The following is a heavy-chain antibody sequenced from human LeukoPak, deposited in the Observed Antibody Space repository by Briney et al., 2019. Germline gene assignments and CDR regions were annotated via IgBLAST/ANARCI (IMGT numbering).Heavy chain of an antibody. CDR3: ARSTAGFDY. J-gene: IGHJ4*02. D-gene: IGHD1-1*01. CDR1: GFTFSNYW. V-gene: IGHV3-7*01. Sequence: PGGSLRLSCAASGFTFSNYWMSWVRQAPGKGLEWVANIRQDGSEKYYVDSMRGRFTISRDNAKNPLYLKMSSLRAEDTAVYYCARSTAGFDYWGQGTLVTVSS. CDR2: IRQDGSEK.